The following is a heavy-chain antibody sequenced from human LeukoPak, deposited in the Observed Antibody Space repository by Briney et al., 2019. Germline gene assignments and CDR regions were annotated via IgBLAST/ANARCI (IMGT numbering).Heavy chain of an antibody. CDR1: GFPFSSYW. CDR3: AKDQYQLRYDY. CDR2: INQDGSEK. V-gene: IGHV3-7*01. Sequence: GGSLRLSCAGSGFPFSSYWMTWVRQAPGKGLEWVANINQDGSEKSYVDSVRGRFTISRDNAKNSLYLQMNRAGAEDTAVYYCAKDQYQLRYDYWGQGTLVTVSS. D-gene: IGHD2-2*02. J-gene: IGHJ4*02.